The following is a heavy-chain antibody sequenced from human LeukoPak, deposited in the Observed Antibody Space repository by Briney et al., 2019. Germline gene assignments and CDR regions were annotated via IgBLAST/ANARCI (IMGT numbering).Heavy chain of an antibody. CDR3: ARDRYEGFLEWLSYNWFDP. Sequence: SVKVSCKASGGAFSSYAISWVRQAPGQGLEWMGGIIPIFGTANYAQKFQGRVTITADESTSTAYMELSSLRSEDTAVYYCARDRYEGFLEWLSYNWFDPWGQGTLVTVSS. CDR1: GGAFSSYA. J-gene: IGHJ5*02. V-gene: IGHV1-69*13. D-gene: IGHD3-3*01. CDR2: IIPIFGTA.